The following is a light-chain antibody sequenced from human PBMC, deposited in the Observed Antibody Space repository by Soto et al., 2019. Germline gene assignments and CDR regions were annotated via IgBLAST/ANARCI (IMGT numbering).Light chain of an antibody. Sequence: QITQSPSSLSASVGDRVTITCRSSQDINSYLAWYQQKPGNAPKSLIYAASSLQTGVPSRFSGSESGTDFTLTINNLQPEDSATYYCQQYNIYPLTFGGGTKVEIK. CDR3: QQYNIYPLT. CDR2: AAS. J-gene: IGKJ4*01. V-gene: IGKV1D-16*01. CDR1: QDINSY.